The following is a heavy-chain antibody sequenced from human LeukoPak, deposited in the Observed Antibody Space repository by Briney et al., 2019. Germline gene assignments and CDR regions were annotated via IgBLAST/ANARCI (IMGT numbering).Heavy chain of an antibody. D-gene: IGHD5-18*01. CDR3: AKRAARYSYGSLDY. CDR1: GFTFSSYA. Sequence: PGGSLRLSCAASGFTFSSYALTWVRQAPGKGLEWVSSTSASGDTTHYTDSVKGRFTISRDNSKNTLYLQMNSLRAEDTAVYYCAKRAARYSYGSLDYWGQGTLVTVSS. CDR2: TSASGDTT. V-gene: IGHV3-23*01. J-gene: IGHJ4*02.